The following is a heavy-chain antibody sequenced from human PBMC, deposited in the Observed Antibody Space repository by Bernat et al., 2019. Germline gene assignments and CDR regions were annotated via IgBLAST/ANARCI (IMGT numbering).Heavy chain of an antibody. D-gene: IGHD3-10*01. Sequence: EVQLVESGGGLVKPGGSLRLSCAASGFTFSSYSMNWVRQAPGKGLEWVSSISSSSSYIYLADSVKGRFTISRDNAKNSLYLQMNSLRAEDTAVYYCARDVSYMVQGVISKMYYYYYMDVWGKGTTVTVSS. J-gene: IGHJ6*03. CDR3: ARDVSYMVQGVISKMYYYYYMDV. CDR1: GFTFSSYS. V-gene: IGHV3-21*01. CDR2: ISSSSSYI.